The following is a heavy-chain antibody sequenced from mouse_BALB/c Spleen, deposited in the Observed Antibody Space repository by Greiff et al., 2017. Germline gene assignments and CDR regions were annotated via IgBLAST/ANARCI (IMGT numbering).Heavy chain of an antibody. Sequence: QVQLQQSGAELVRPGASVKLSCKASGYTFTSYWINWVKQRPGQGLEWIGNIYPSDSYTNYNQKFKDKATLTVDKSSSTAYMQLSSPTSEDSAVYYCTRNGYDPAMDYWGQGTSVTVSS. J-gene: IGHJ4*01. CDR3: TRNGYDPAMDY. CDR2: IYPSDSYT. V-gene: IGHV1-69*02. CDR1: GYTFTSYW. D-gene: IGHD2-2*01.